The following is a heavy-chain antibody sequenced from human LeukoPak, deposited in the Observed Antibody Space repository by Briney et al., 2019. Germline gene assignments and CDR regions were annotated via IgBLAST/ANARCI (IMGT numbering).Heavy chain of an antibody. V-gene: IGHV4-39*07. Sequence: KTSESLSLTCSVSGDSVTISGYYWGWIRQPPGKGLEWFGSMYYGWNTYYNASLKKRVTISVDTSKNLFSLKLNSVTAADTGVYYCARSKNGKFDDWGQGTLVTVSS. D-gene: IGHD1-26*01. CDR1: GDSVTISGYY. CDR3: ARSKNGKFDD. J-gene: IGHJ4*02. CDR2: MYYGWNT.